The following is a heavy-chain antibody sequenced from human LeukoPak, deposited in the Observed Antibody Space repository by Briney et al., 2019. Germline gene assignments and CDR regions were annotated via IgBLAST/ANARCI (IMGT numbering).Heavy chain of an antibody. D-gene: IGHD2-8*01. CDR3: ARAFYCSNGVCSSSGDH. CDR1: GFTVSSNY. CDR2: ISGSGGGT. V-gene: IGHV3-23*01. Sequence: GGSLRLSCAASGFTVSSNYMSWVRQAPGKGLEWVSGISGSGGGTYYADSAKGRFTISRDNSKNTLYLQMNSLRAEDTATYYCARAFYCSNGVCSSSGDHWGQGTLVTVSS. J-gene: IGHJ4*02.